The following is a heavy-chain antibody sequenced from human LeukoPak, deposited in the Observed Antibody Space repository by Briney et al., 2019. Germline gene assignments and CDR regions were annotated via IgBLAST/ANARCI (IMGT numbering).Heavy chain of an antibody. CDR1: GYTFTSYD. J-gene: IGHJ4*02. CDR3: ARGEHGTTWYVDY. V-gene: IGHV1-8*01. Sequence: ASVKVSCKASGYTFTSYDINWVRQATGQGLEWMGWMNPNSGNTGYAQKFRGRVTMTRNTSISTAYMELSSLRSDDTAVYYCARGEHGTTWYVDYWGQGTQVTVSS. D-gene: IGHD6-13*01. CDR2: MNPNSGNT.